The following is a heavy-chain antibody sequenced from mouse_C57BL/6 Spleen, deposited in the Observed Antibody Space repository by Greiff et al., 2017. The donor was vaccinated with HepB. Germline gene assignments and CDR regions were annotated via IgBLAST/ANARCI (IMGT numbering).Heavy chain of an antibody. Sequence: QVQLKQPGAELVMPGASVKLSCKASGYTFTSYWMHWVKQRPGQGLEWIGEIDPSDSYTNYNQKFKGKSTLTVDKSSSTAYMQLSSLTSEDSAVYYCARYYYGSSDWYFDVWGTGTTVTVSS. J-gene: IGHJ1*03. CDR2: IDPSDSYT. CDR3: ARYYYGSSDWYFDV. D-gene: IGHD1-1*01. V-gene: IGHV1-69*01. CDR1: GYTFTSYW.